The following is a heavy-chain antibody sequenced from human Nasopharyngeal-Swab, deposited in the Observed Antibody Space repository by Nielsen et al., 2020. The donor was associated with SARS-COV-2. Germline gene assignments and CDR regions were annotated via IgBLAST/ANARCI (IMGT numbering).Heavy chain of an antibody. V-gene: IGHV3-21*01. CDR3: ARDTIAVAENWFDP. J-gene: IGHJ5*02. Sequence: GESLKISCAASGFTFSSYSMNWVRQAPGKGLEWVSSISSSSSYIYYADSVKGRFTISRDNAKNSLYLQMNSLRAEDTVVYYCARDTIAVAENWFDPWGQGTLVTVSS. CDR2: ISSSSSYI. CDR1: GFTFSSYS. D-gene: IGHD6-19*01.